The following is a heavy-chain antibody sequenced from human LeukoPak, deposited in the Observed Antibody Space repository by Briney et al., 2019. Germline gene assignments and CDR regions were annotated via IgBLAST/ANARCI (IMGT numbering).Heavy chain of an antibody. Sequence: GGSLRLSCAASGFTFDDYAMHWVRQAPGKGLVWVSHINTDESYTAYADYVKGRFTISRDNAKNTLYLQMNSLRVDDTAVYYCTRGRGGDSNDYWGQGALVTVSS. CDR1: GFTFDDYA. D-gene: IGHD2-21*02. CDR3: TRGRGGDSNDY. V-gene: IGHV3-74*01. J-gene: IGHJ4*02. CDR2: INTDESYT.